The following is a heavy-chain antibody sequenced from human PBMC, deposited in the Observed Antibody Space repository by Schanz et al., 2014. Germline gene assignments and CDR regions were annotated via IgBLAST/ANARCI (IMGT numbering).Heavy chain of an antibody. Sequence: QVQLVQSGAEVKKPGASVKVSCKASGYTFISYGIKWVRQAPGQGLEWMGWISAYNGHTNYAQKLQGRVTMTTDTSTSTAYMELRSLRSDDTAVYYCARLSVAGRPHVNYWYFDLWGRGTLVTVSS. CDR3: ARLSVAGRPHVNYWYFDL. CDR2: ISAYNGHT. CDR1: GYTFISYG. J-gene: IGHJ2*01. V-gene: IGHV1-18*01. D-gene: IGHD6-19*01.